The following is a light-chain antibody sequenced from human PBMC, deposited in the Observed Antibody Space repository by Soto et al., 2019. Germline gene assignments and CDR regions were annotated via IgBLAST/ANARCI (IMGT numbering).Light chain of an antibody. CDR2: TLS. Sequence: DSVMTQTPLSLPVTPGEPASISCRSSQSLLDSDDGNTYLDWYLQKPGQSPQLLIYTLSYRAYGVPDRFSGSGSGTDFTLKISKVEAEDIGVYYCMQRIEFPYTFGQGPKLEIK. CDR3: MQRIEFPYT. CDR1: QSLLDSDDGNTY. V-gene: IGKV2-40*01. J-gene: IGKJ2*01.